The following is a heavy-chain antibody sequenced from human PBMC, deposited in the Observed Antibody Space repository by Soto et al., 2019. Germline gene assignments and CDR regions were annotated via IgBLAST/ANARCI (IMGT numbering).Heavy chain of an antibody. D-gene: IGHD2-8*02. CDR1: GYSFTGYY. Sequence: HEPLVQSGAEVKRPGASLKVSCKAPGYSFTGYYIHWVRQAPGQGLEWMGWINLDSDYTNYAQNFQGRVTLTSDTSISTASMDLTSLTSDDTAVYYCARGDYGTGGYPFPYFDYWGQGTLVIVSS. J-gene: IGHJ4*02. V-gene: IGHV1-2*02. CDR2: INLDSDYT. CDR3: ARGDYGTGGYPFPYFDY.